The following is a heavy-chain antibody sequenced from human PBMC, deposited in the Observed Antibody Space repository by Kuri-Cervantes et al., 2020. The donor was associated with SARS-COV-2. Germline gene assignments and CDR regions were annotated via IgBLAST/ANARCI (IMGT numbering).Heavy chain of an antibody. CDR3: SRAGPGVSWGL. CDR2: IKNKDQGYTT. D-gene: IGHD3-16*01. J-gene: IGHJ4*02. CDR1: GFTFTDHT. Sequence: LTCSASGFTFTDHTMDWVRQAPGKGLEWVGRIKNKDQGYTTYYAASVKGRFTISRDDSKDSLYLQLNSLKSEDTALYYCSRAGPGVSWGLGGQGNQVTVSS. V-gene: IGHV3-72*01.